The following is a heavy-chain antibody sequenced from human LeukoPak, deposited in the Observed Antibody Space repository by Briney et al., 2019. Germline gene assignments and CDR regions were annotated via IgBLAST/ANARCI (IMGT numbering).Heavy chain of an antibody. CDR2: IGHYGADI. CDR1: GFTFSNYA. V-gene: IGHV3-23*01. J-gene: IGHJ4*02. D-gene: IGHD2-21*02. Sequence: GGSLRLSCAASGFTFSNYAMTWVRQAPGRGLEWVSVIGHYGADIHYADSVEGRFTISRDNSANTLYLQMNSLRAEDTAVYYCAKYCGGDCFRNFDSWGQGTLVTVSS. CDR3: AKYCGGDCFRNFDS.